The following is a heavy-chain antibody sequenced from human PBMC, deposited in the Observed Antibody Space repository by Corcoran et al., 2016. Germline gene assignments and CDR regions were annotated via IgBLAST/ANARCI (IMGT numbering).Heavy chain of an antibody. Sequence: QVQLVQSGAEVKRPGASVKVACKASGYTFTGYYMHWVRQAPGQGLEWMGWINPNNGGTNYAQKFQGRVTMTRDTSISTAHMELSRLKSDDTAVYYCAKDQLPRHYYDSSAYYPAGDYWGQGTLVTVSS. D-gene: IGHD3-22*01. CDR3: AKDQLPRHYYDSSAYYPAGDY. J-gene: IGHJ4*02. CDR1: GYTFTGYY. V-gene: IGHV1-2*02. CDR2: INPNNGGT.